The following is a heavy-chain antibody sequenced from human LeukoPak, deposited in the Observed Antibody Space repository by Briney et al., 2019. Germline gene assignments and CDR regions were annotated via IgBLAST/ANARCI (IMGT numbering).Heavy chain of an antibody. Sequence: EASVKVSCKSSGYTFTGYYMHWVRQAPGQGLEWMGIINPSGGSTSYAQKFQGRVTMTRDMSTSTVYMELSSLRSEDTAVYYCARSGSLRYYYYYMDVWGKGTTVTVSS. D-gene: IGHD3-10*01. CDR3: ARSGSLRYYYYYMDV. CDR2: INPSGGST. CDR1: GYTFTGYY. V-gene: IGHV1-46*01. J-gene: IGHJ6*03.